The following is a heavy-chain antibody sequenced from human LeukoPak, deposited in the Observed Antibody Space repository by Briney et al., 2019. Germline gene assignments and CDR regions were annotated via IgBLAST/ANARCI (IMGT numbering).Heavy chain of an antibody. V-gene: IGHV1-69*06. D-gene: IGHD3-10*01. CDR1: GGTFSSYA. CDR3: ARARFPYYRLSGADSYFMDV. CDR2: IIPIFGTT. Sequence: SVKVSCKASGGTFSSYAISWVRQAPGQGLEWMGGIIPIFGTTNYAQKFRGRVTITADKSTSTAYMELSSLRSEDTGVYYCARARFPYYRLSGADSYFMDVWGKRTTVTVSS. J-gene: IGHJ6*03.